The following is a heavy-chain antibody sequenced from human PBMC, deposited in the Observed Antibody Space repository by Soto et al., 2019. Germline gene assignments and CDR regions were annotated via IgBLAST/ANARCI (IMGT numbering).Heavy chain of an antibody. V-gene: IGHV3-11*01. CDR3: ARAPPQWLVRRFFYYYYMDV. CDR1: GFTFSDYY. D-gene: IGHD6-19*01. CDR2: ISSSGSTI. Sequence: PGGSLRLSCAASGFTFSDYYMSWIRQAPGKGLEWVSYISSSGSTIYYADSVKGRFTISRDNAKNSLYLQMNSLRAEDTAVYYCARAPPQWLVRRFFYYYYMDVWGKGTTVTVSS. J-gene: IGHJ6*03.